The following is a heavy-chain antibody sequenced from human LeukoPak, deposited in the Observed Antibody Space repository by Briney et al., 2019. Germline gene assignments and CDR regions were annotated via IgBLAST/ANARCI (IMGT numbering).Heavy chain of an antibody. J-gene: IGHJ3*02. D-gene: IGHD1-14*01. CDR1: GFTFSDHY. CDR2: SRNKANSYTT. V-gene: IGHV3-72*01. CDR3: ARATGAFDI. Sequence: GGSLRLSCAASGFTFSDHYMDWVRQAPGKGLEWVGRSRNKANSYTTEYPASVKGRFTISRDDSKNSLYLQMNSLKTEDTAVYYCARATGAFDIWGQGTMVTVSS.